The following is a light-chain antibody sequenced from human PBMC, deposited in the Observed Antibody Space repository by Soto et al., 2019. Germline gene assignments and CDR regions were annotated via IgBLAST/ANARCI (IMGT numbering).Light chain of an antibody. V-gene: IGKV3-20*01. CDR2: GAS. J-gene: IGKJ3*01. CDR3: QQYDNSPL. Sequence: EIVLKQSPGPLSLSPGERTTLSCRASQSVSRSYLAWYQQKPGQAPRLLIYGASSRATGIPDRFSGSGSGTDFTLTISKLEHEDFAVYYCQQYDNSPLFGPGTKVEIK. CDR1: QSVSRSY.